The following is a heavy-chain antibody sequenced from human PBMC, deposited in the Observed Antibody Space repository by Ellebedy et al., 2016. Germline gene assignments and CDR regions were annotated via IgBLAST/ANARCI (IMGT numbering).Heavy chain of an antibody. V-gene: IGHV4-59*01. J-gene: IGHJ4*02. Sequence: GSLRLSXTVPGVSISHYYWSWIRQPPGKGLEWIGYVYYSGSTNYNPSLKSRVTISVDTSKNQFSLKLSSVTAADTAVYYCAGASYAAMVLDYWGQGTLVTVSS. CDR1: GVSISHYY. CDR2: VYYSGST. CDR3: AGASYAAMVLDY. D-gene: IGHD5-18*01.